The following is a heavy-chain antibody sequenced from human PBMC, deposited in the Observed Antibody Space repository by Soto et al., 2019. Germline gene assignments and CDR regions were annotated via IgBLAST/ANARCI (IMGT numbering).Heavy chain of an antibody. CDR3: ARIVEGIAAAGPWDY. Sequence: GGSLRLSCAASGFTFSSYAMHWVRQAPGKGLEWVAVISYDGSNKYYADSVKGRFTISRDNSKNTLYLQMNSLRAEDTAVYYCARIVEGIAAAGPWDYWGQGTLVTVSS. J-gene: IGHJ4*02. V-gene: IGHV3-30-3*01. CDR2: ISYDGSNK. D-gene: IGHD6-13*01. CDR1: GFTFSSYA.